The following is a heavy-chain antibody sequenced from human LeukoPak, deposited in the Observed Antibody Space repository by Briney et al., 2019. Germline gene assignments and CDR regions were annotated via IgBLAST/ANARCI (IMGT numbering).Heavy chain of an antibody. Sequence: ASVKVSCKASGYTFTGYYMHWVRQAPGQGLEWMGWINPNTGDTNYAQKFQGRVTMTRDTSVSTAYMELSRLRSDDTAVYYWARTSSYCSGGNCYTAYWGQGTLVTVSS. CDR3: ARTSSYCSGGNCYTAY. V-gene: IGHV1-2*02. D-gene: IGHD2-15*01. J-gene: IGHJ4*02. CDR2: INPNTGDT. CDR1: GYTFTGYY.